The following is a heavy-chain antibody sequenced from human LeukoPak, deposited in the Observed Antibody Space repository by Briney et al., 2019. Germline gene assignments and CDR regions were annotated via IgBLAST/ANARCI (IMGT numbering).Heavy chain of an antibody. CDR3: ARASGSYADAFDP. CDR1: GGSISSYY. CDR2: IYYSGST. D-gene: IGHD1-26*01. Sequence: SETLSLTCTVSGGSISSYYWSWIRQPPGKGLEWIGYIYYSGSTNYNPPLKSRVTISVDTSKNQFSLKLSSVTAADTAVYYCARASGSYADAFDPWGQGTLVTVSS. V-gene: IGHV4-59*01. J-gene: IGHJ5*02.